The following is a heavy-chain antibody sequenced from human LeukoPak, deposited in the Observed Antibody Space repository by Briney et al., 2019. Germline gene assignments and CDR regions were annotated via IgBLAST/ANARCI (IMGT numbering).Heavy chain of an antibody. J-gene: IGHJ4*02. Sequence: GGSLRLSCAASGFPFSTHAMNWVRQAPGKGLEWVSVITGSGGFTQYAESVKGRFTISRDNSKNTVYLQMNSLRVEDTALYYCVRSLDYWGQGTLVTVSS. CDR2: ITGSGGFT. V-gene: IGHV3-23*01. CDR3: VRSLDY. CDR1: GFPFSTHA.